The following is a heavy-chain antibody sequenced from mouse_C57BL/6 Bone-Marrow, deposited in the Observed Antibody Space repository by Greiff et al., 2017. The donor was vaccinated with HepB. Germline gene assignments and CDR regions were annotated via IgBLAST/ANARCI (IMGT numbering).Heavy chain of an antibody. CDR1: GFNIKDDY. CDR2: IDPENGDT. CDR3: TTRGYDFFAY. V-gene: IGHV14-4*01. J-gene: IGHJ3*01. Sequence: EVQLQQSGAELVRPGASVKLSCTASGFNIKDDYMHWVKQRPEQGLEWIGWIDPENGDTEYASKFQGKATITADTSSNTAYLQLSSLTSEDTAVYYCTTRGYDFFAYWGQGTLVTVSA. D-gene: IGHD2-4*01.